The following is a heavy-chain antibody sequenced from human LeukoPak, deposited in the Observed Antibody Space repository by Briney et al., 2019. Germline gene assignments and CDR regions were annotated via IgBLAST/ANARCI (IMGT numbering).Heavy chain of an antibody. J-gene: IGHJ5*01. CDR1: GYIFTNYG. Sequence: ASVKVSCKASGYIFTNYGISWVRQAPGQGLEWMGWISGDNDNTYYAQKYQGIVTTTTDTSTNTAYMELRSLRSDDTAVYYCARATSLGDSSGYYYADSWGQGTLVTVSS. CDR3: ARATSLGDSSGYYYADS. V-gene: IGHV1-18*01. CDR2: ISGDNDNT. D-gene: IGHD3-22*01.